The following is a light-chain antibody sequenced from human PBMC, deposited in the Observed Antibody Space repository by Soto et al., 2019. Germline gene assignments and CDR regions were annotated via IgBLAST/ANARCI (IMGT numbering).Light chain of an antibody. V-gene: IGKV3-20*01. CDR3: QRYVDSPET. J-gene: IGKJ4*01. CDR1: QTINNY. Sequence: EIVLTQSPGTLSLSPGERATLSCRASQTINNYVAWYQQKPGQAPRVLIYDSSIRATGVPDRFSGSGSGTDLTITISRLEPEDFAVYYCQRYVDSPETFGRGTKVEIK. CDR2: DSS.